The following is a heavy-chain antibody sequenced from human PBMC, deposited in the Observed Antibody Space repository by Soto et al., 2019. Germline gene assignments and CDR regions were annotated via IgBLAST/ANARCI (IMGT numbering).Heavy chain of an antibody. D-gene: IGHD2-15*01. V-gene: IGHV3-33*01. CDR1: GFTFSSYG. CDR2: IWYDGGNK. Sequence: QVQLVESGGGVVQAGRSLRLSCAASGFTFSSYGMHWVRQAPGKGLEWVAIIWYDGGNKYYADSVKGRFTISRDNSKNLLYLQINSLRAEDTAVYYCARDKFLLSYWGQGTLVTVSS. J-gene: IGHJ4*02. CDR3: ARDKFLLSY.